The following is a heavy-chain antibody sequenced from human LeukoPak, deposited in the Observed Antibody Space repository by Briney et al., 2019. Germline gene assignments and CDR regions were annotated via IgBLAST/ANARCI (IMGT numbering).Heavy chain of an antibody. CDR2: ISGSGGST. J-gene: IGHJ4*02. D-gene: IGHD5-12*01. CDR3: AKVLWEAGLGYEWGVDY. Sequence: GGSLRLSCAASGFTFDSYGMNWVRQAPGKGLEWVSAISGSGGSTYYADSVKGRFTISRDNSKNTLYLQMNSLRAEDTAVYYCAKVLWEAGLGYEWGVDYWGQGTLVTVSS. CDR1: GFTFDSYG. V-gene: IGHV3-23*01.